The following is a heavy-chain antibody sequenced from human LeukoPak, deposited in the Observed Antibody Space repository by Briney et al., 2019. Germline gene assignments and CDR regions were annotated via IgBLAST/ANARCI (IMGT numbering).Heavy chain of an antibody. D-gene: IGHD6-13*01. CDR2: IYASGST. J-gene: IGHJ4*02. CDR3: ARDSYSSSWYFDY. CDR1: GGSISSYY. V-gene: IGHV4-4*07. Sequence: PSETLSLTCTVSGGSISSYYWSWLRQPAGKGLEWIGRIYASGSTNYTPSLTSRVTMSVDTSKNKFSLKLSSVTAADTAVYYCARDSYSSSWYFDYWGQGTLVTVSS.